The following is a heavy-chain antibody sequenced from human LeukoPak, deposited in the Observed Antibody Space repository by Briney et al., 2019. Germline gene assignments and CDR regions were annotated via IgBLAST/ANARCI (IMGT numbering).Heavy chain of an antibody. V-gene: IGHV3-23*01. J-gene: IGHJ4*02. CDR1: GFTFNNYA. D-gene: IGHD3-22*01. CDR3: ANGDASTMIGGSGNFDF. CDR2: ISGSGGPT. Sequence: GGSLRLSCAASGFTFNNYAMSWVRQAPGKGREWVSAISGSGGPTYYADSVKVRFTISRDNSKNTLYLQMHSLRAQDTAVYYCANGDASTMIGGSGNFDFWAQGPLVTVPS.